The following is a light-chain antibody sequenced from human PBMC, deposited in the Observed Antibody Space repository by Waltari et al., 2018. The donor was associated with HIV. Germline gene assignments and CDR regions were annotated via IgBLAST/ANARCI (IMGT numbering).Light chain of an antibody. CDR3: AAWDDSLNGCV. CDR1: RSNIGSNT. Sequence: QSVLTQPPSASGTPGQRVTISCSGSRSNIGSNTVSWYQQLPGTAPKLFIYSNNQRPSGVPDRFSGSKSGTSASLAISGLQSEDEADYYCAAWDDSLNGCVFGGGTKLTVV. V-gene: IGLV1-44*01. J-gene: IGLJ3*02. CDR2: SNN.